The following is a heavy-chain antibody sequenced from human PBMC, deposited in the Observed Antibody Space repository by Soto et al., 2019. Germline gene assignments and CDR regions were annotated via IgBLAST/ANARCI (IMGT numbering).Heavy chain of an antibody. D-gene: IGHD6-19*01. CDR2: IDPSDSYT. CDR3: TRGGWKPDS. J-gene: IGHJ4*02. CDR1: GYSFAGYW. V-gene: IGHV5-10-1*01. Sequence: GESLKISCNGSGYSFAGYWITWVRQKPGKGLEWMGRIDPSDSYTNYSPSFQGHVTISADKSISTAYLQWSSLKASDTAMYYCTRGGWKPDSWGQGTLVTVSS.